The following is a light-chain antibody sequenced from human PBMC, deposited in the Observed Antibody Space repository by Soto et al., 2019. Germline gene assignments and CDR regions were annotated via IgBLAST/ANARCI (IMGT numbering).Light chain of an antibody. J-gene: IGKJ5*01. CDR2: DAS. Sequence: FKQSSGTLSLTQGERATLSCRASQSVSSSYLAWYQQKPGQAPRLVIYDASDRATGIPARFSGSGSGTDFTLTISSLEPEDFAVYYCQHRSNWPITFGQVTRLEIK. CDR3: QHRSNWPIT. V-gene: IGKV3-11*01. CDR1: QSVSSSY.